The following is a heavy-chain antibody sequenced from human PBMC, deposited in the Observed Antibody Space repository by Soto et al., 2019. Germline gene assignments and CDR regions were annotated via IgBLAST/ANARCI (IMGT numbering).Heavy chain of an antibody. D-gene: IGHD6-19*01. V-gene: IGHV4-59*01. CDR2: IYYSGST. J-gene: IGHJ4*02. CDR1: GGSISSYY. CDR3: GRVIDSSGWKNFAY. Sequence: PSETLSLTCTVSGGSISSYYWSWIRQPPGKGLEWIGYIYYSGSTNYNPSLKSRVTISVDTSKNQFSLKLSSVTAADTAVYYCGRVIDSSGWKNFAYGGQGTLVTVSS.